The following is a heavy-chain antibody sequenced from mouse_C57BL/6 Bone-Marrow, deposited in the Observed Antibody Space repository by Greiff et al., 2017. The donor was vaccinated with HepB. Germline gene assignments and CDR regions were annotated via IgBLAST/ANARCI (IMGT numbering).Heavy chain of an antibody. CDR3: AREAGTGFAY. CDR2: IYPGDGDT. V-gene: IGHV1-82*01. D-gene: IGHD3-3*01. CDR1: GYAFSSSW. J-gene: IGHJ3*01. Sequence: VQLQQSGPELVKPGASVKISCKASGYAFSSSWMNWVKQRPGKGLEWIGRIYPGDGDTNYNGKFKGTATLSADKSSSTAYMQLSSLTSDDSAVYFCAREAGTGFAYWGQGTLVTVSA.